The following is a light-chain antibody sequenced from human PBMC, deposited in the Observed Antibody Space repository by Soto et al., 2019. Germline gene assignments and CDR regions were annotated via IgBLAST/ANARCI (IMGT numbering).Light chain of an antibody. Sequence: QSVLTQPPSASGTPGQRVTISCSGSSSNIGSNTVNWYQQLPGTAPKLLSYSDNQRPSGVPDRFSGSKSGTSASLAISGLQSEYEADYYCAAWDDSLNGWVFGGGTKVTVL. CDR2: SDN. CDR3: AAWDDSLNGWV. CDR1: SSNIGSNT. V-gene: IGLV1-44*01. J-gene: IGLJ3*02.